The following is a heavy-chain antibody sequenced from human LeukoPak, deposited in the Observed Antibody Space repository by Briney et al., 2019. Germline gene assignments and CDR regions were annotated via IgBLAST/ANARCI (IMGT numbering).Heavy chain of an antibody. J-gene: IGHJ4*02. CDR1: GFTFSGSW. V-gene: IGHV3-7*01. Sequence: QSGGSLRLSCAASGFTFSGSWMSWVRQAPGKGLEWVAIISQNGNEKYYVDSVKGRFTISRDNAKNSLYLQMNSLRAEDTAVYFCVLGYSYGYLFDYWGQGTLVPVSS. CDR2: ISQNGNEK. D-gene: IGHD5-18*01. CDR3: VLGYSYGYLFDY.